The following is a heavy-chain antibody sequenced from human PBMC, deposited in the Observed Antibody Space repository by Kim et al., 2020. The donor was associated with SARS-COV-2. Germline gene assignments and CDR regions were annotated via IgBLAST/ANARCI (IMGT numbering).Heavy chain of an antibody. Sequence: GGSLRLSCAASGFTFSSYAMSWVRQAPGKGLEWVSAISGSGGSTYYADSVKGRFTISRDNSKNTLYLQMNSLRAEDTAVYYCAKGTTMIVVVIPDAFDIWGQGTMVTVSS. CDR1: GFTFSSYA. V-gene: IGHV3-23*01. J-gene: IGHJ3*02. CDR3: AKGTTMIVVVIPDAFDI. CDR2: ISGSGGST. D-gene: IGHD3-22*01.